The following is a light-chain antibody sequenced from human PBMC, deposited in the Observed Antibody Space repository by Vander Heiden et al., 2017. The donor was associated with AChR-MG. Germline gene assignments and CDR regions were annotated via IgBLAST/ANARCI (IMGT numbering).Light chain of an antibody. CDR3: NSYATTNTLCV. CDR2: DVS. V-gene: IGLV2-14*01. CDR1: SEDRGGYTF. Sequence: QSALTQPASVSGSPGQSITISCPGTSEDRGGYTFVSWYQQHPGKVPNLIIYDVSRRPSGVSTRFSGSKSGDTASLTIAGLQAEDEADYYCNSYATTNTLCVFGGGTKLTVL. J-gene: IGLJ3*02.